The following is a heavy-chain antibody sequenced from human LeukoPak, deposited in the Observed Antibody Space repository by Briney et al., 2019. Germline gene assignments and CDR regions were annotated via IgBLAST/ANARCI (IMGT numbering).Heavy chain of an antibody. J-gene: IGHJ3*02. D-gene: IGHD4-17*01. CDR3: ARDTTVTTVGAFDI. Sequence: GSLRLSCAASGFTFSSYSMNWVRQAPGKGLEWVSSISSSSSYIYYADSVKGRFTISRDNAKNSLYLQMNSLRAEDTAVYYCARDTTVTTVGAFDIWGQGTMVTVSS. CDR1: GFTFSSYS. V-gene: IGHV3-21*01. CDR2: ISSSSSYI.